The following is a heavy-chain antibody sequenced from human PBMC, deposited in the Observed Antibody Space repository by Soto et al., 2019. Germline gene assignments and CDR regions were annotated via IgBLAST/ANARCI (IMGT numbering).Heavy chain of an antibody. CDR2: FDPEDGET. D-gene: IGHD2-21*02. Sequence: ASVKVSCKVSGYTLTELSMHWVRQAPGKGLEWMGGFDPEDGETIYAQKFQGRVTITRDTSASTAYMELSSLRSEDTAVYYCARSIVVVTALDYWGQGTLVTV. CDR1: GYTLTELS. V-gene: IGHV1-24*01. J-gene: IGHJ4*02. CDR3: ARSIVVVTALDY.